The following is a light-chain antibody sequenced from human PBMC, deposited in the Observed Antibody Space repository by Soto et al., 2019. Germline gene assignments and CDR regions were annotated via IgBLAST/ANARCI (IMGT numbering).Light chain of an antibody. J-gene: IGLJ1*01. V-gene: IGLV2-14*01. CDR3: NSYTSSSTHV. Sequence: HSVLTQPASVSGSPGQSITISCTGTSSDVGHYNYVSWYQQHPGKAPKLMISEVSNRPSGVSSRFSGSKSGSTASLTISGLQADDEADYYCNSYTSSSTHVFGTGTKVTVL. CDR1: SSDVGHYNY. CDR2: EVS.